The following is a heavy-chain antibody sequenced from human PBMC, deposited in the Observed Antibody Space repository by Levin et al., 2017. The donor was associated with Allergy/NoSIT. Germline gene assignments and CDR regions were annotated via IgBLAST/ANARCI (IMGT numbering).Heavy chain of an antibody. D-gene: IGHD6-19*01. J-gene: IGHJ4*02. V-gene: IGHV3-30*18. Sequence: GESLKISCAASGFSFSSYGMHWVRQAPGKGLEWATYISYDGSNTYYGDSVEGRFTISRDNSKNTLYLQMKSLRPDDTAMYYCAKLGHSGRATFIDYWGQGTLVTVYS. CDR3: AKLGHSGRATFIDY. CDR1: GFSFSSYG. CDR2: ISYDGSNT.